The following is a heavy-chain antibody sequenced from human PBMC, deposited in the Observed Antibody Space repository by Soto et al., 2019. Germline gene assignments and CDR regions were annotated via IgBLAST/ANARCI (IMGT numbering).Heavy chain of an antibody. CDR2: INSDGSST. CDR3: AREDIVVVTDYYYYYYGMDV. J-gene: IGHJ6*02. CDR1: GFTFSSYW. Sequence: EVQLVESGGGLVQPGGSLRLSCAASGFTFSSYWMHWVRQAPGKGLVWVSRINSDGSSTSYADSVKGRFTISRDNAKNTLYLQMNSLRAEDTAVYYCAREDIVVVTDYYYYYYGMDVWGQGTTVTVSS. V-gene: IGHV3-74*01. D-gene: IGHD2-2*01.